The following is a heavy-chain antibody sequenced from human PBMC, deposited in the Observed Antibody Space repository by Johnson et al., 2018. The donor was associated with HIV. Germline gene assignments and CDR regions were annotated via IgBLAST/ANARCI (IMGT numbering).Heavy chain of an antibody. CDR3: AKDPGITMIAHAFDI. Sequence: QMLLVESGGGLVQPGGSLRLSCAASGFTVSSNYMSWVRQAPGKGLEWVAVIWYDGSNKYYADSVKGRFTISRDNSKNTLYLQMNSLRAEDTAVYYCAKDPGITMIAHAFDIWGQGTMVTVSS. CDR1: GFTVSSNY. V-gene: IGHV3-33*06. D-gene: IGHD3-22*01. J-gene: IGHJ3*02. CDR2: IWYDGSNK.